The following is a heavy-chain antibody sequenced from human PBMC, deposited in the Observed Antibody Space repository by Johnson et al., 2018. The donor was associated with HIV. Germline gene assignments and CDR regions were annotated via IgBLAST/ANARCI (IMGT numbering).Heavy chain of an antibody. V-gene: IGHV3-30*04. Sequence: QVQLVESGGGVVQPGRSLRLSCAASRFTFSSYAMHWVRQAPGKGLEWVAVISYDGTNTYYADSVKGRFTVSRDNSKNSLYLQMNSLRAEDTAVYYCARGTWEEPHSFDMWGQGTMVTVSS. CDR3: ARGTWEEPHSFDM. J-gene: IGHJ3*02. D-gene: IGHD1-1*01. CDR2: ISYDGTNT. CDR1: RFTFSSYA.